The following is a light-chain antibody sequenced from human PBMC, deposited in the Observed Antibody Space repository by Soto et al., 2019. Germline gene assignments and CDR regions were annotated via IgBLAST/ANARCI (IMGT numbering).Light chain of an antibody. CDR1: QSVSSSY. J-gene: IGKJ1*01. CDR2: VAS. Sequence: EIVLTQSPGTLSLSPGESAPLSCRASQSVSSSYLAWYQQKPGQAPRPLIYVASSRATGIPDRVSCIVSGTDLTLTISRLEPEDFAVYYCQQYVSSPRTFGQGTKVEIK. CDR3: QQYVSSPRT. V-gene: IGKV3-20*01.